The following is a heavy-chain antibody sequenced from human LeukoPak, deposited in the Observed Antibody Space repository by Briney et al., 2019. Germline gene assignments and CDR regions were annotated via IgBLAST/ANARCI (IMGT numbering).Heavy chain of an antibody. CDR1: GGSFSGYY. D-gene: IGHD3-22*01. V-gene: IGHV4-34*01. Sequence: SETLSLTCAVYGGSFSGYYWSWLRQPPGKGLEWIGEINHSGSTNYNPSLKSRVTISVDTSKNQFSLKLSSVTAADTAVYYCARANYYDSSGYYYEGGKYYFDYWGQGTLVTVSS. CDR3: ARANYYDSSGYYYEGGKYYFDY. J-gene: IGHJ4*02. CDR2: INHSGST.